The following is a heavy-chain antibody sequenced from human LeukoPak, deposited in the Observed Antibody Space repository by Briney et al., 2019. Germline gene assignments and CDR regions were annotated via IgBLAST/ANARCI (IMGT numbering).Heavy chain of an antibody. J-gene: IGHJ4*02. Sequence: GGSLRLSCAASGFTFSSYAMSWVRQAPGKGLEWVSYISSSGSTIYYADSVKGRFTISRDNAKNSLYLQMNSLRAEDTAVYYCARDPPGVAYYFDYWGQGTLVTVSS. CDR3: ARDPPGVAYYFDY. CDR1: GFTFSSYA. V-gene: IGHV3-48*03. D-gene: IGHD3-10*01. CDR2: ISSSGSTI.